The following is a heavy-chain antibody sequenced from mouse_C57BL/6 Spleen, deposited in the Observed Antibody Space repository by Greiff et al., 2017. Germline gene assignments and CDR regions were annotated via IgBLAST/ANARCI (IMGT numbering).Heavy chain of an antibody. J-gene: IGHJ1*03. Sequence: QVQLQQPGAELVRPGSSVQLSCKASGYTFTSYWMHWVKQRPIQGLEWIGNIDPSDSETHYNQKFKDKATFTVDKSSSTAYMQLSSMTSEDSAVYYCARANYRGFDVWGTGTTVTVSA. CDR3: ARANYRGFDV. CDR2: IDPSDSET. V-gene: IGHV1-52*01. CDR1: GYTFTSYW. D-gene: IGHD2-12*01.